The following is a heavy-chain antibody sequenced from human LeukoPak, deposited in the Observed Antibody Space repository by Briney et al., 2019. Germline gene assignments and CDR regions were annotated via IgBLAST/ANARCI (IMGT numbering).Heavy chain of an antibody. J-gene: IGHJ3*02. CDR2: IIPIFGTA. V-gene: IGHV1-69*05. D-gene: IGHD6-13*01. CDR1: GGTFSSYA. Sequence: SVKVSCKASGGTFSSYAISWVRQAPGQGLEWMGGIIPIFGTANYAQKFQGRVTITTDESTSTAYMELSSLRSEDTAVYYCARVSSSWLHDAFDIWGQGTMVTVSS. CDR3: ARVSSSWLHDAFDI.